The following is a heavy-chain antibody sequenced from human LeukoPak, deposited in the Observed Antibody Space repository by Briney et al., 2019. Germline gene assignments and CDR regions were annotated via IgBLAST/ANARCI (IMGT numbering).Heavy chain of an antibody. D-gene: IGHD3-10*01. V-gene: IGHV4-39*01. Sequence: SETLSLTCTVSGGSISSSSYYWGWIRQPPGKGLEWIGSIYYSGSTYYNPSLKSRVTISVDTSKNQFSLKLSSVTAADTAVYYCAIERFGSGSYRSAYWGQGTLVTVSS. CDR1: GGSISSSSYY. J-gene: IGHJ4*02. CDR3: AIERFGSGSYRSAY. CDR2: IYYSGST.